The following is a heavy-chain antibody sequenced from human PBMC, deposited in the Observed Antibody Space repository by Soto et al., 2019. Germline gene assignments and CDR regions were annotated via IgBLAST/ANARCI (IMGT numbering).Heavy chain of an antibody. CDR2: ISGSGGST. CDR1: GFTFSSYA. CDR3: AKSRGIYCSSTSCRVLDY. Sequence: GGSLRLSCAASGFTFSSYAMSWVRQAPGKGLEWVSAISGSGGSTYYADSVKGRFTISRDNSKNTLYLQMNSLRAEDTAVYYCAKSRGIYCSSTSCRVLDYWGQGTLVTVSS. V-gene: IGHV3-23*01. D-gene: IGHD2-2*01. J-gene: IGHJ4*02.